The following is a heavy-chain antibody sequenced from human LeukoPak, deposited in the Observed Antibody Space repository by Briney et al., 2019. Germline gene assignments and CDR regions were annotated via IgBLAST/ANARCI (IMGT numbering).Heavy chain of an antibody. Sequence: PGRSLRLSCAASGFTFSSYGMHWVRQAPGKGLEWVAVISYDGSNKYYADSVKGRFTISRDNSKNTLYLQMNSLRAEDTAVYYCAKDMVRGVKGYYYGMDVWGQGTTVTVSS. J-gene: IGHJ6*02. CDR2: ISYDGSNK. CDR1: GFTFSSYG. D-gene: IGHD3-10*01. V-gene: IGHV3-30*18. CDR3: AKDMVRGVKGYYYGMDV.